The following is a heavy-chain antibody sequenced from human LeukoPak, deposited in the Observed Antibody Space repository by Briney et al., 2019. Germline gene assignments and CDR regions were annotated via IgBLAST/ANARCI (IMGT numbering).Heavy chain of an antibody. CDR1: GYSISSGYY. CDR2: IYYSGST. D-gene: IGHD6-19*01. V-gene: IGHV4-38-2*02. Sequence: PSETLSLTCTVSGYSISSGYYWGWIRQPPGKGLEWIGSIYYSGSTYYNPSLKSRVTISVDTSKNQFSLKLSSVTAADTAVYYCARLGSSGPYWDYYYYYMDVWGKGTTVTVSS. CDR3: ARLGSSGPYWDYYYYYMDV. J-gene: IGHJ6*03.